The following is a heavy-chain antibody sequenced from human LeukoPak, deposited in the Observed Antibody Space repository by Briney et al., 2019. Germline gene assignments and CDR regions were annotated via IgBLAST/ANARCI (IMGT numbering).Heavy chain of an antibody. CDR3: AKGGYSGYDWFDY. J-gene: IGHJ4*02. CDR2: IYYSGST. V-gene: IGHV4-59*01. D-gene: IGHD5-12*01. Sequence: PSETLSLTCTVSGGSISSYYWSWIRQPPGKGLEWIGYIYYSGSTNYNPSLKSRVTISVDTSKNQFSLKLSSVTAADTAVYYCAKGGYSGYDWFDYWGQGTLVTVSS. CDR1: GGSISSYY.